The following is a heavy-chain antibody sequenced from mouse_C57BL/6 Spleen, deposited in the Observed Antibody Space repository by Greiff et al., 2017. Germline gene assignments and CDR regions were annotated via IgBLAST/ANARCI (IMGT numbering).Heavy chain of an antibody. CDR1: GFTFSSYA. CDR2: ISDGGSYT. D-gene: IGHD4-1*01. J-gene: IGHJ4*01. V-gene: IGHV5-4*03. CDR3: ARVGRGYYAMDD. Sequence: EVKLVESGGGLVKPGGSLKLSCAASGFTFSSYAMSWVRQTPEKRLEWVATISDGGSYTYYPDNVKGRFTISRDNAKNNLYLQMSHLKSEDTAMYYCARVGRGYYAMDDWGQGTSVTVSS.